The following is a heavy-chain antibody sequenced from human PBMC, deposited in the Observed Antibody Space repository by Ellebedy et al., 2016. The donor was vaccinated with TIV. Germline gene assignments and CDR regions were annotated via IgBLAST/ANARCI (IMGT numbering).Heavy chain of an antibody. J-gene: IGHJ6*02. CDR1: GSTFNSYS. V-gene: IGHV3-21*01. D-gene: IGHD2-8*01. CDR3: ARGACMLLSCRSGYGMDV. Sequence: PGGSLRLSCAASGSTFNSYSLNWVRQAPGKGLEWVSSISRSSSHIYYADSVRGRFTISRDNTKNSLYLQMNSLRVEDTAVYYCARGACMLLSCRSGYGMDVWGQGTTVTVSS. CDR2: ISRSSSHI.